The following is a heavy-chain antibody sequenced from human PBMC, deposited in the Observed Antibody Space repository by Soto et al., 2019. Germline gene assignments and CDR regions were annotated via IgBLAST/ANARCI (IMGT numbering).Heavy chain of an antibody. D-gene: IGHD3-16*01. CDR1: GFTFSNYD. J-gene: IGHJ3*02. V-gene: IGHV3-23*01. Sequence: EVQLLESGGGLVQPGGSLRLSCAASGFTFSNYDMTWVRQAPGKGLEWVSTISKSGATTYYADSVRGGFTISRDNSKSTLYLQMNSLRAEATAIYYCAKNQWGNAFDIWGQGTMLTVSS. CDR3: AKNQWGNAFDI. CDR2: ISKSGATT.